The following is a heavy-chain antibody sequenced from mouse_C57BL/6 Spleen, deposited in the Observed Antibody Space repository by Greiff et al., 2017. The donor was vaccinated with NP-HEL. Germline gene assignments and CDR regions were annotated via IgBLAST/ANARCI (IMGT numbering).Heavy chain of an antibody. D-gene: IGHD1-1*01. Sequence: EVQLVESGGGLVKPGGSLKLSCAASGFTFSDYGMHWVRQAPEKGLEWVAYISSGSSTIYYADTVKGRFTISRDNAKNTLFLQMTSLRSEDTAVYYCARRGSSLYYYAMDYWGQGTSVTVSS. CDR1: GFTFSDYG. J-gene: IGHJ4*01. CDR3: ARRGSSLYYYAMDY. CDR2: ISSGSSTI. V-gene: IGHV5-17*01.